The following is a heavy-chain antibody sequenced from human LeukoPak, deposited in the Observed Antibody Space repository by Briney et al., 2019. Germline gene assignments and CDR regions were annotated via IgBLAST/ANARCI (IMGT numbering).Heavy chain of an antibody. Sequence: GGSLRLSCAASGFTFSDHAMHWVRQAPGKGLEWVSGISWNSGKIVYADSVRGRFTVSRNNADNSLYLQMNSLRAEDTAFYYCVKERSRTGYFDYWGQGTLVTVSS. CDR3: VKERSRTGYFDY. CDR1: GFTFSDHA. J-gene: IGHJ4*02. V-gene: IGHV3-9*01. D-gene: IGHD2-2*01. CDR2: ISWNSGKI.